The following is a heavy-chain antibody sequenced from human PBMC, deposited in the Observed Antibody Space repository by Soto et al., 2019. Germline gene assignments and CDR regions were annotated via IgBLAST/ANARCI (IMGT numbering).Heavy chain of an antibody. CDR2: INPNSGDT. CDR3: ARVSVYYDSTGALDS. CDR1: GYTFTGYF. V-gene: IGHV1-2*02. J-gene: IGHJ4*02. Sequence: GASVKVSCKASGYTFTGYFMHWVRQAPGQGLEWMGWINPNSGDTNYAQKFQGRVTMTRDTSINTASMDLSRLSSDDTAVYFCARVSVYYDSTGALDSWGQGTLVTVSS. D-gene: IGHD3-22*01.